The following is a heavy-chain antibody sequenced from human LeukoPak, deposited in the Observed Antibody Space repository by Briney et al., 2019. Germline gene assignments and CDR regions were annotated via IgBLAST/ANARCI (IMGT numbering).Heavy chain of an antibody. CDR2: IRYDGSNK. CDR1: GFTFSSYG. CDR3: AKEPRRYYYYMDV. V-gene: IGHV3-30*02. J-gene: IGHJ6*03. Sequence: GGSLRLSCAASGFTFSSYGMHWVRQAPGKGLEWVAFIRYDGSNKYYADSVKGRFTISRDNSKNTLYLQMNSLRAEDTAVYYCAKEPRRYYYYMDVWGKGTTVTISS.